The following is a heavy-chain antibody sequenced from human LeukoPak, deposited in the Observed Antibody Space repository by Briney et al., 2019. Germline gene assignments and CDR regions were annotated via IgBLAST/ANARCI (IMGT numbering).Heavy chain of an antibody. CDR1: GFTFSSYS. V-gene: IGHV3-48*02. Sequence: GGSLRLSCAASGFTFSSYSMNWVRQAPGKGLEWVSYISPTSSDIFYADSVKGRFTISRDNARNSLYLQMSSLRDEDTALYYCARAAYASSPDYWGQGTLVTVSS. J-gene: IGHJ4*02. CDR3: ARAAYASSPDY. CDR2: ISPTSSDI. D-gene: IGHD6-13*01.